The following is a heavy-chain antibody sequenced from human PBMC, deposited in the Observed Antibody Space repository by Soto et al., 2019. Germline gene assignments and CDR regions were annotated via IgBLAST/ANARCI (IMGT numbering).Heavy chain of an antibody. V-gene: IGHV4-34*01. D-gene: IGHD6-13*01. J-gene: IGHJ3*02. CDR3: ARGRHEQQLVAFDI. CDR2: INDSGST. CDR1: GGSFSGYY. Sequence: QVQLQQWGAGLLKPSETLSLTCAVSGGSFSGYYWCWIRQPPGKGLEWIGEINDSGSTNYNPSLKRRVPLSVDTSERQFSLKLSSVTGADTAVYYCARGRHEQQLVAFDIWGQGTMVTVSS.